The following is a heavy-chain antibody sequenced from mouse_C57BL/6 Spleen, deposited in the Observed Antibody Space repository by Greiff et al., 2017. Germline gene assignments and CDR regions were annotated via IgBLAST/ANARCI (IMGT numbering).Heavy chain of an antibody. J-gene: IGHJ1*01. CDR3: ARTLTAGYFDD. D-gene: IGHD1-2*01. Sequence: QQSGAELVKPGSSVKLSCKASYFAFMASSMHWVKQSPGHGLEWIVSFTMSSDATESSENFKGKATLTANTSSSTAYMELSSLPSEDSAVYYCARTLTAGYFDDWGQGTTVTVSS. CDR1: YFAFMASS. V-gene: IGHV1-49*01. CDR2: FTMSSDAT.